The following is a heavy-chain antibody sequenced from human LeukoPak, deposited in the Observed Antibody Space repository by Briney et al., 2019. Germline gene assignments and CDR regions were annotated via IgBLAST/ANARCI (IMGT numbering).Heavy chain of an antibody. Sequence: SETLSLTCAVYGGSFSGYYWSWIRQPPGKGLEWIGEINHSGSTNYNPSLKSRVTISVDTSKNQFSLKLSSVTAADTAVYYCARGFNYYDSSGYLPSDAFDIWGQGTMVTVSS. V-gene: IGHV4-34*01. CDR2: INHSGST. D-gene: IGHD3-22*01. J-gene: IGHJ3*02. CDR3: ARGFNYYDSSGYLPSDAFDI. CDR1: GGSFSGYY.